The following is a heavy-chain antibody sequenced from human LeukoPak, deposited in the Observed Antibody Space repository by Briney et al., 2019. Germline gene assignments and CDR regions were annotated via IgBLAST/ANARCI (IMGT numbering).Heavy chain of an antibody. D-gene: IGHD5-24*01. V-gene: IGHV3-48*02. J-gene: IGHJ4*02. Sequence: GGALRLSCAASGFTFSSSRMSWGRQAPGKGLEWVTIIGITAHIIYYADSVKGRFTISRDNAKNSLYLQMNSLRDEDTAMYYCARDEHDAPTRKFDYWGRGTLVTVSS. CDR3: ARDEHDAPTRKFDY. CDR1: GFTFSSSR. CDR2: IGITAHII.